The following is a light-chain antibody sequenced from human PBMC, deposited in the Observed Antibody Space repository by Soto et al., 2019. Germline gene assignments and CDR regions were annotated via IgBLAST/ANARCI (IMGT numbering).Light chain of an antibody. CDR2: AAS. Sequence: DIQMTRSPSSLSASVGDRVTITCRASQSISNYLNWYQQKPGKAPKLLIYAASSLQGDVPSRFSGSGSGTDFTLTISSLQPDDFATYYCQQSYSTPLTFGPGTKVDIK. J-gene: IGKJ3*01. V-gene: IGKV1-39*01. CDR1: QSISNY. CDR3: QQSYSTPLT.